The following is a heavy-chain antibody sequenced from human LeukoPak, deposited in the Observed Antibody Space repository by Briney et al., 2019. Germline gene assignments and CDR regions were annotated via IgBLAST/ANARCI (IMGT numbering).Heavy chain of an antibody. CDR3: AKTVGTSCPNY. Sequence: GGSLRLSCAASGFTFSSYGMHWVRQAPGKGLEWVAVISYDGSNKYYADSVKGRFTISRDNSKNTLYLQMNSLRAEDTAVYYCAKTVGTSCPNYWGQGTLVTVSS. CDR2: ISYDGSNK. D-gene: IGHD2-2*01. J-gene: IGHJ4*02. V-gene: IGHV3-30*18. CDR1: GFTFSSYG.